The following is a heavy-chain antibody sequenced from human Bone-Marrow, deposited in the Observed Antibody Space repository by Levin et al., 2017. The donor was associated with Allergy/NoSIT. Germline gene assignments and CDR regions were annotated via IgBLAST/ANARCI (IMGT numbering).Heavy chain of an antibody. Sequence: SGPTLVKPTQTLTLTCTFSGFSLSSSGVGVGWIRQPPGKALEWLALIYWDDDKRYSPSLKSRLTITKDSSKNQVVLTMTNMDPVDTATYYCAHTLTTIFGVVISAFDIWGQGTMVTVSS. CDR3: AHTLTTIFGVVISAFDI. V-gene: IGHV2-5*02. CDR2: IYWDDDK. J-gene: IGHJ3*02. CDR1: GFSLSSSGVG. D-gene: IGHD3-3*01.